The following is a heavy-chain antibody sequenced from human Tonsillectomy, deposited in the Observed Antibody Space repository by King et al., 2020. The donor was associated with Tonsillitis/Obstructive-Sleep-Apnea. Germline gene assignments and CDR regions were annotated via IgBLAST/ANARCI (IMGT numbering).Heavy chain of an antibody. J-gene: IGHJ6*02. CDR1: GFTFSSYA. CDR2: ISNNGGST. V-gene: IGHV3-64D*06. Sequence: VQLVESGGGLVQPGGSLRLSCSASGFTFSSYAMRWVRQAPGKGLEYVSAISNNGGSTYYADSVKGRFTISRDNSKNTLYLQMSSLRAEDTAVYYCVKAQVPLDILTGYYDPYYYYGMDVWGQGTTVTVSS. D-gene: IGHD3-9*01. CDR3: VKAQVPLDILTGYYDPYYYYGMDV.